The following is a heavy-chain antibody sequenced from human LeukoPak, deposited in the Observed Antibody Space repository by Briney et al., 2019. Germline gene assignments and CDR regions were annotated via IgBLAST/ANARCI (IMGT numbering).Heavy chain of an antibody. J-gene: IGHJ4*02. CDR3: AKDLDSSGYYYVGSDY. CDR2: ISYDGSNK. Sequence: GGSLRLSCAASGFTFSNAWMNWVRQAPGKGLEWVTVISYDGSNKYYADSVKGRFTISRDNSKNTLYLQMNSLRAEDTAVYYCAKDLDSSGYYYVGSDYWGQGTLVTVSS. D-gene: IGHD3-22*01. CDR1: GFTFSNAW. V-gene: IGHV3-30*18.